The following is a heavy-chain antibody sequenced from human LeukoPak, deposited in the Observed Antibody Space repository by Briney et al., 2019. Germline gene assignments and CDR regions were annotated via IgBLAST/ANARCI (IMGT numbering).Heavy chain of an antibody. J-gene: IGHJ4*02. CDR1: GFTFSSYW. D-gene: IGHD5-12*01. CDR2: IKQDGSEK. Sequence: PGGSLRLSCAASGFTFSSYWMNWVRQAPGKGLEWVANIKQDGSEKYYVDSVKGRFTISRDNAKNSLYLQVNSLRAEDTAVYYCVKEIYSASSPFDYWGQGTPVTVSS. V-gene: IGHV3-7*01. CDR3: VKEIYSASSPFDY.